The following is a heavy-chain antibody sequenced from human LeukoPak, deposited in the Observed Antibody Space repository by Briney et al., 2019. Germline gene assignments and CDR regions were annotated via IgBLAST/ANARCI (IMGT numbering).Heavy chain of an antibody. CDR1: GFTLSNYE. V-gene: IGHV3-48*03. CDR2: ITKGGATV. Sequence: GGSLRLSCAPSGFTLSNYEMNWVRLTPGKGLEWISYITKGGATVLYAESVKGRFTISRDNTNSSLYLQMNSLRAEDTAVYFCARLSVSITRRFDLWGQGTLVTVSS. J-gene: IGHJ5*02. D-gene: IGHD3-3*01. CDR3: ARLSVSITRRFDL.